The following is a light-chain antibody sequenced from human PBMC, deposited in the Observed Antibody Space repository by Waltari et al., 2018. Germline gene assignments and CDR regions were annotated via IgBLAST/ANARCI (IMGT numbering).Light chain of an antibody. J-gene: IGLJ1*01. V-gene: IGLV2-11*01. CDR2: DVS. Sequence: QSALTQPRSVSGSPGQSVTISCTGTSSNVGSYNYVSWYQQYPGKGPKLMIYDVSNRPSGVPDRFSGSKSGNTASLTISGLQAEDEADYYCCSYAGSYSYVFGTGTKVTVL. CDR1: SSNVGSYNY. CDR3: CSYAGSYSYV.